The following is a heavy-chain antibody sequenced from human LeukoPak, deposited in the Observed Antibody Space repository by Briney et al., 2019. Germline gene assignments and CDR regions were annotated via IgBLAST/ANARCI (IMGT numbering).Heavy chain of an antibody. Sequence: GGSLRLSCAASGFTDSSNYMSWVLQAPGKELEWVSVIYSGGSTYYADSVKGRFTISRDDSKNALYLQMNSLRAEDTAVYYCARLIIGFDPWGQGTLVTVSS. CDR3: ARLIIGFDP. D-gene: IGHD3-22*01. J-gene: IGHJ5*02. V-gene: IGHV3-66*01. CDR2: IYSGGST. CDR1: GFTDSSNY.